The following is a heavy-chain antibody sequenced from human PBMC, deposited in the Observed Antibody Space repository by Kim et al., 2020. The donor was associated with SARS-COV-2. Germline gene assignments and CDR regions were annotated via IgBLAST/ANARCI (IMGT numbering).Heavy chain of an antibody. CDR3: AKVRSWYDLYYFDY. Sequence: GGSLRLSCAASGFTFSSYGMHWVRQAPGKGLEWVAVISYDGSNKYYADSVKGRFTISRDNSKNTLYLQMNSLRAEDTAVYYCAKVRSWYDLYYFDYWGQGTLVTVSS. J-gene: IGHJ4*02. D-gene: IGHD6-13*01. CDR1: GFTFSSYG. V-gene: IGHV3-30*18. CDR2: ISYDGSNK.